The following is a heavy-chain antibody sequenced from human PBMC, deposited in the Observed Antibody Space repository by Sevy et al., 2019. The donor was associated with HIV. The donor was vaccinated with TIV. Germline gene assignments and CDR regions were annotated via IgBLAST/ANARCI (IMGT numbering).Heavy chain of an antibody. D-gene: IGHD3-22*01. Sequence: GGSLRLSCAASGFTFSGYGMHWVRQAPGKGLEWEAMIWYDGSNKYYRDSVKGRFTLSRDNSRKTLYLQMNSLRAADTAVYYCARSFVRGGDFDSSGYYLFDYWGQGTLVTVSS. CDR1: GFTFSGYG. V-gene: IGHV3-33*03. J-gene: IGHJ4*02. CDR2: IWYDGSNK. CDR3: ARSFVRGGDFDSSGYYLFDY.